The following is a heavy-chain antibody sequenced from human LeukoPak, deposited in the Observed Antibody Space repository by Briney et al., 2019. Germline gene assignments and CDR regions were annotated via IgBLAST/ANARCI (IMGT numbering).Heavy chain of an antibody. J-gene: IGHJ4*02. CDR3: ARDLGTYSRFRPPSDY. V-gene: IGHV3-21*01. CDR1: GFTFSSYS. Sequence: PGGSLRLSCAASGFTFSSYSMNWVRQAPGKGLEWVSSISSSSSYIYYADSVKGRFTISGDNAKNSLYLQMNSLRAEDTAVYYCARDLGTYSRFRPPSDYWGQGTLVTVSS. D-gene: IGHD3-10*01. CDR2: ISSSSSYI.